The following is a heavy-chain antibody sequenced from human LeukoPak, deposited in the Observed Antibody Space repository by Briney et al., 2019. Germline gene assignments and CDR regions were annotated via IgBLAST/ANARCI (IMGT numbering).Heavy chain of an antibody. CDR3: ARDLPGVVATGSGY. Sequence: GASLRLSCAASGFTFSTYSMNWVRQAPGRGLEWVSSISSSSSYIYYADSVKGRFTISRDNAKNSLYLQMNSLRAEDTAVYYCARDLPGVVATGSGYWGQGTLVTVSS. J-gene: IGHJ4*02. CDR2: ISSSSSYI. D-gene: IGHD5-12*01. CDR1: GFTFSTYS. V-gene: IGHV3-21*01.